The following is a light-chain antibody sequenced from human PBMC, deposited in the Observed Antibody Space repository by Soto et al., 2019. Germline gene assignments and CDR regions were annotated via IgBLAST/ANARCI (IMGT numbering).Light chain of an antibody. CDR3: QQLNSYPRT. CDR1: QGISSY. V-gene: IGKV1-9*01. J-gene: IGKJ1*01. Sequence: DIQLTQSPSFLSASVGDRVTITCRASQGISSYLAWYQQKPGKAPKLLIYAASTLQSGVPSRFSGSGSGTEFTLTISRLQPEDFATYDCQQLNSYPRTFGQGTKVDIK. CDR2: AAS.